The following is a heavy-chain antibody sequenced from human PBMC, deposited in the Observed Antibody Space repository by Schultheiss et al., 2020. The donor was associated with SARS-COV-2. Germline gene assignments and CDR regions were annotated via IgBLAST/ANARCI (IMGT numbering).Heavy chain of an antibody. V-gene: IGHV3-30*05. J-gene: IGHJ4*02. CDR3: ARDGDY. Sequence: GESLKISCAASGFTFSSYSMNWVRQAPGKGLEWVAVISYDGSNKYYADSVKGRFTISRDNSKNTLYLQMNSLRAEDTAVYYCARDGDYWGQGTLVTVSS. CDR1: GFTFSSYS. CDR2: ISYDGSNK.